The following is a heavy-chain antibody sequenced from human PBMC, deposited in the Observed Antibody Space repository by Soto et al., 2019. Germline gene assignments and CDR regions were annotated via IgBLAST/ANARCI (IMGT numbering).Heavy chain of an antibody. V-gene: IGHV4-4*07. D-gene: IGHD4-4*01. CDR2: VYATGTS. CDR1: GGSMSKFY. CDR3: VRDRSKSLQDCFDP. Sequence: SETMSLTCTVSGGSMSKFYWSWIRKTAGKGLEWMGRVYATGTSDYNPSLRSRIAMSVAISKNKFSLSLRSVTAADTGVYYCVRDRSKSLQDCFDPWGQGILVTVSS. J-gene: IGHJ5*02.